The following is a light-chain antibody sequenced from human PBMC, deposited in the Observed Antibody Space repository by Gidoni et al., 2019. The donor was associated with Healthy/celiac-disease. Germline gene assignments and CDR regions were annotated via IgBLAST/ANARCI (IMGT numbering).Light chain of an antibody. J-gene: IGKJ1*01. Sequence: EIVMTQSPATLSVSPGERATLSCRASQSVSSNLAWYQQKPGQAPRLLIYGASTRATGIPARFSGSGSGTEFTLTISSLQSEDFAVYYCQQYNNWPWTFXPXTKVEI. CDR3: QQYNNWPWT. CDR1: QSVSSN. V-gene: IGKV3-15*01. CDR2: GAS.